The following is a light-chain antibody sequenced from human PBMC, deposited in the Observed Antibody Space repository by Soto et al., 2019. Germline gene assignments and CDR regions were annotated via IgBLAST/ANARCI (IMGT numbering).Light chain of an antibody. J-gene: IGKJ1*01. V-gene: IGKV1-39*01. Sequence: DIQMTQSPSSLSASVGDRVSITCRASQNIRTYLNWYQQKPGKAPQLLIYATSNLQTGVPSRFSASGSGTDFSLVITDLQPEDCATYYCQQGYSSRWTSGRGTKVEI. CDR2: ATS. CDR3: QQGYSSRWT. CDR1: QNIRTY.